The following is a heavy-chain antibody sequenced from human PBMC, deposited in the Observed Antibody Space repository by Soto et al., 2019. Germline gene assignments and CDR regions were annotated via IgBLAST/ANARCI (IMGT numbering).Heavy chain of an antibody. CDR3: ARPGGSGWFYFDS. Sequence: SETLSLTCTVSGGTISSYYWSWIRQPPGKGLEWIGYIYYSGSTNYNPSLKSRVTISVDTSKNHFSLKLTSVTAADTAVYYCARPGGSGWFYFDSWGQGSQVTVSS. CDR2: IYYSGST. J-gene: IGHJ4*02. D-gene: IGHD6-13*01. V-gene: IGHV4-59*08. CDR1: GGTISSYY.